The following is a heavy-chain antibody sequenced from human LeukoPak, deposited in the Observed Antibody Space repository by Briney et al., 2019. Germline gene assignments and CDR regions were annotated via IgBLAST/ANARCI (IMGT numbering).Heavy chain of an antibody. D-gene: IGHD6-19*01. CDR3: ARGGGIAVAGFPYYYYGMGV. Sequence: GGSLRLSCAASGFMFADHGMTWVRQVPGKGLEWVSSISSSSSYIYYADSVKGRFTISRDNAKNSLYLQMNSLRAEDTAVYYCARGGGIAVAGFPYYYYGMGVWGQGTTVTVSS. CDR1: GFMFADHG. CDR2: ISSSSSYI. J-gene: IGHJ6*02. V-gene: IGHV3-21*01.